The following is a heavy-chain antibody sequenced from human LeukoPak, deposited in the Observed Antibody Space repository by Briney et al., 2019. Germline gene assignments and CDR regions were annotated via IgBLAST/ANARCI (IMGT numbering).Heavy chain of an antibody. CDR2: IRSKANSYAT. CDR3: TSRPTSHYYYYYYMDV. Sequence: GGSLRLSCAASGFTFSGSAMHWVRQASAKGLEWVGRIRSKANSYATAYAASVKGRFTISRDDSKITAYLQMNSLTTEDTAVYYCTSRPTSHYYYYYYMDVWGKGTTVTVSS. D-gene: IGHD2-2*01. V-gene: IGHV3-73*01. CDR1: GFTFSGSA. J-gene: IGHJ6*03.